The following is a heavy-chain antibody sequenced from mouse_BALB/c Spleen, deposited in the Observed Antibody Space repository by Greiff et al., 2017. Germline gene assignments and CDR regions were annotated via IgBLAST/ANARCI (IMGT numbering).Heavy chain of an antibody. J-gene: IGHJ4*01. Sequence: QVQLQQSGAELMKPGASVKISCKATGYTFSSYWIEWVKQRPGHGLEWIGEILPGSGSTNYNEKFKGKATFTADTSSNTAYMQLSSLTSEDSAVYYSARGRTYYRYDVDAMDYWGQGTSVTVSS. D-gene: IGHD2-14*01. V-gene: IGHV1-9*01. CDR3: ARGRTYYRYDVDAMDY. CDR2: ILPGSGST. CDR1: GYTFSSYW.